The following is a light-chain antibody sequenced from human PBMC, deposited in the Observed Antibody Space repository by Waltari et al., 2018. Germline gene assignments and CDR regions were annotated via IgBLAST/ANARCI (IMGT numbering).Light chain of an antibody. V-gene: IGKV3-20*01. Sequence: EIVLTQSPGTLSLSPGESATLSCRTSQSVTRALAWYQQKPGQAPRLLIYGASNVATGIPDRLSGSGSGTDVSLTISSLEPEDFAVYYCQHYLRLPVTFGQGTKVEGK. CDR3: QHYLRLPVT. J-gene: IGKJ1*01. CDR1: QSVTRA. CDR2: GAS.